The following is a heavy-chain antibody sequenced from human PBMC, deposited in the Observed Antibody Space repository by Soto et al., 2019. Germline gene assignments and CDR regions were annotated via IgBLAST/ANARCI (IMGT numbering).Heavy chain of an antibody. J-gene: IGHJ3*01. CDR1: GFSFSHHY. CDR2: IHQDGKEK. CDR3: VREGRGSFDF. V-gene: IGHV3-7*03. Sequence: GGSLRLSCTASGFSFSHHYMGWVRQAPGEGLEWVANIHQDGKEKSYVDSVRGRFTISRGNSKNTLSLQMSSLTADDTAIYYCVREGRGSFDFWGRGTMVTVSS. D-gene: IGHD5-12*01.